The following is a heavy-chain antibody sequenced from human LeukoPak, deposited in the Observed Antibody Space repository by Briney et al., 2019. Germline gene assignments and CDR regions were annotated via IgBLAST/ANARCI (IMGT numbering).Heavy chain of an antibody. CDR3: AKSDCDFWSGFYRHYFDY. CDR1: GFTFSSYA. D-gene: IGHD3-3*01. V-gene: IGHV3-23*01. CDR2: ISGSGGST. J-gene: IGHJ4*02. Sequence: GGSLRLSCAASGFTFSSYAMSWVRQAPGKGLGWVSAISGSGGSTYYADSVKGRFTISRDNSKNTLYLQMNSRRAEDTAVYYCAKSDCDFWSGFYRHYFDYWGQGTLVTVSS.